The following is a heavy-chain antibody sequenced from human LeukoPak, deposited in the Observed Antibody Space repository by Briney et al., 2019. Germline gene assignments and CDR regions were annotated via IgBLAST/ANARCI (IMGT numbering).Heavy chain of an antibody. CDR2: IYYSGST. D-gene: IGHD3-10*01. CDR3: ARVPQPNIWFGELGY. J-gene: IGHJ4*02. Sequence: SSETLSLTCTVSGGSISSYYWSWIRQPPGKGLEWIGYIYYSGSTNYNPSLKSRVTISVDTSKNQFSLKLSSVTAADTAVYYCARVPQPNIWFGELGYWGQGTLVTVSS. V-gene: IGHV4-59*01. CDR1: GGSISSYY.